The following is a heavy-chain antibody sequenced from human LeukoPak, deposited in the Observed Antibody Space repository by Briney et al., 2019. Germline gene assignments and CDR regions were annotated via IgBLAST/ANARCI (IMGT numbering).Heavy chain of an antibody. Sequence: QSGGSLRLSCAASGFTFSSYGMHWLRQGPGKGLEWVAVIWYDGSKRFYAGSVQGRFTISRDDSKNTLYLQMNSLRAEDTAVYYCARVYDSSGYFPYYFDYWGQGTLVTVSS. V-gene: IGHV3-33*01. CDR2: IWYDGSKR. CDR3: ARVYDSSGYFPYYFDY. CDR1: GFTFSSYG. J-gene: IGHJ4*02. D-gene: IGHD3-22*01.